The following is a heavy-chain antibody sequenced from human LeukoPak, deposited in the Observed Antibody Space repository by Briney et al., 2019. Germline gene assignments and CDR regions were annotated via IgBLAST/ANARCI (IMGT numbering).Heavy chain of an antibody. Sequence: PGRSLRLSCAASGFTFDDYAMHWVRQAPGKGLEWVSGISWNSGSIGYADSVKGRFTISRDNAKNSLYLQMNSLRAEDTALYYCAKVTYGSGSYTGAFDIWGQGTMVTVSS. CDR2: ISWNSGSI. J-gene: IGHJ3*02. CDR3: AKVTYGSGSYTGAFDI. V-gene: IGHV3-9*01. CDR1: GFTFDDYA. D-gene: IGHD3-10*01.